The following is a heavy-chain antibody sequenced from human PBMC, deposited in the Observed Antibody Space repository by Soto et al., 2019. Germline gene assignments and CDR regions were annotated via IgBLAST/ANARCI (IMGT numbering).Heavy chain of an antibody. CDR3: ARLGRPAASKGGGWFDP. CDR1: GYTFTSYD. D-gene: IGHD2-2*01. J-gene: IGHJ5*02. CDR2: MNPNSGNT. Sequence: QVQLVQSGAEVKKPGASVKVSCKASGYTFTSYDINWVRQATGQGLEWMGWMNPNSGNTGYAQKFQGRVTMTRNTSISTAYMELSSLRSEDTAVYYCARLGRPAASKGGGWFDPWGQGTLVTVSS. V-gene: IGHV1-8*01.